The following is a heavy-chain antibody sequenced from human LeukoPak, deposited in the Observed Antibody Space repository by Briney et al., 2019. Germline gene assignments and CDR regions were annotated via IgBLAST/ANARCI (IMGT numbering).Heavy chain of an antibody. CDR3: ARGRYSNRGFDY. V-gene: IGHV1-8*01. J-gene: IGHJ4*02. CDR1: GYTFTSYD. Sequence: ASVTVSCKASGYTFTSYDINWVRQATGQGLEWMGWMNPNSGNTGYAQKLQGRVTMTRNTSISTAYMELSSLRSEDTAVYYCARGRYSNRGFDYWGQGTLVTVSS. D-gene: IGHD5-12*01. CDR2: MNPNSGNT.